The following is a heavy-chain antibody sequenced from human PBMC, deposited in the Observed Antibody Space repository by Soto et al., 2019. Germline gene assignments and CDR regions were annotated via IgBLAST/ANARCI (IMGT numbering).Heavy chain of an antibody. Sequence: QVQLVESGGGVVQPGRSLRLSCAASGFTFSSYAMHWVRQAPGKGLEWMAVISYDGSNKYYADSVKGRFTISRDNSKNTLYLQMNSLRAEDTAVYYCASLVFDYWGQGTLVTVSS. D-gene: IGHD2-8*02. CDR3: ASLVFDY. CDR2: ISYDGSNK. CDR1: GFTFSSYA. V-gene: IGHV3-30-3*01. J-gene: IGHJ4*02.